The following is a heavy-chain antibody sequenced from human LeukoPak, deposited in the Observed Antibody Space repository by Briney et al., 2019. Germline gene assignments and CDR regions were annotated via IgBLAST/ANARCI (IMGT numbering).Heavy chain of an antibody. Sequence: GGSLRLSCAASGFTFSSYWMTWVRQAPGKGPEWVANMNKDGSEEYYVDSVKGRFTIFKDTAKNSLYLQMNNLRVEDTALYYCARNNDMDVWGQGTTAVVSS. CDR2: MNKDGSEE. CDR1: GFTFSSYW. V-gene: IGHV3-7*03. CDR3: ARNNDMDV. D-gene: IGHD1/OR15-1a*01. J-gene: IGHJ6*02.